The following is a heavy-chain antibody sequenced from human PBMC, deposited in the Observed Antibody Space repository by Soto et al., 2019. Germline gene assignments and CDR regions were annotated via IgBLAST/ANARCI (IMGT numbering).Heavy chain of an antibody. Sequence: QVQQVQSGAEVKKPGASVKVSCKASGYTFTSYGISWVRQAPGQGLERMGWISAYNGNTNYAQKLQGRVTMTTDTSASTAYMELRSLRSDDTAVYYCARVGFWYNWNVTPLRWFDPWGQGTLVTVSS. CDR2: ISAYNGNT. CDR3: ARVGFWYNWNVTPLRWFDP. CDR1: GYTFTSYG. V-gene: IGHV1-18*01. D-gene: IGHD1-1*01. J-gene: IGHJ5*02.